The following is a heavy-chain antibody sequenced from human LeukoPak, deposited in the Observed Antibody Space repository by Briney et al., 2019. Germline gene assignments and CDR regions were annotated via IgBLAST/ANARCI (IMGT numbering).Heavy chain of an antibody. V-gene: IGHV3-23*01. CDR3: AKDLGRYRNNFFDY. CDR2: ISGSGGGT. J-gene: IGHJ4*02. Sequence: GGSLRLSSAASGFTFSSIAMSWVRQAPDKGLEWVSTISGSGGGTYYADSVKGRFTISRDDSKNTLYLQMNSLRADDTAVYYCAKDLGRYRNNFFDYWGQGNLVTVSS. CDR1: GFTFSSIA. D-gene: IGHD1-26*01.